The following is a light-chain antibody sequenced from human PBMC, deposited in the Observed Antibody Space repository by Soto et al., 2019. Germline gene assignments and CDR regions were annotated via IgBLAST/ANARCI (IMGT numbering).Light chain of an antibody. CDR3: QSYDSGWV. CDR1: TSNIGAGYD. CDR2: GNS. V-gene: IGLV1-40*01. J-gene: IGLJ3*02. Sequence: QSVLTQPPSVSGAPGQRVTISCTGSTSNIGAGYDVHWYQQLPGTAPKLLIFGNSNRPSGVPDRFSGSKSGTSASLAITGLQADDEAYYYCQSYDSGWVFGGGTKLTVL.